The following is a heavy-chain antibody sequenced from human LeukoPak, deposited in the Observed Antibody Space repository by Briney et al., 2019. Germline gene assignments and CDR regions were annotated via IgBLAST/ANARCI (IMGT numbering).Heavy chain of an antibody. CDR3: ARALYGSGSYHWFDP. D-gene: IGHD3-10*01. V-gene: IGHV1-18*01. CDR1: GYTFTSYG. CDR2: ISAYNGNT. Sequence: ASVKVSCKASGYTFTSYGISWVRQAPGQGLEWMGWISAYNGNTNYAQKLQGRVTMTTDTSTSTAYMGLRSLRSDDTAVYYCARALYGSGSYHWFDPWGQGTLVTVSS. J-gene: IGHJ5*02.